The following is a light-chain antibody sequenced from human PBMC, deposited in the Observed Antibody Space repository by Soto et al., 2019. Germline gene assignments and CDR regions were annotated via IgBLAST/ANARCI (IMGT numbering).Light chain of an antibody. Sequence: QSALTQPPSASGSPGQSVTISCTGSSSDVGGYNYVSWYQQHPGKAPKLMIYDVIKRPSGVPDRFSGSKSGNTASLTVSGLXXXXXXDYYCSSYTGSNTLGVFGTGTKVTV. J-gene: IGLJ1*01. CDR3: SSYTGSNTLGV. V-gene: IGLV2-8*01. CDR2: DVI. CDR1: SSDVGGYNY.